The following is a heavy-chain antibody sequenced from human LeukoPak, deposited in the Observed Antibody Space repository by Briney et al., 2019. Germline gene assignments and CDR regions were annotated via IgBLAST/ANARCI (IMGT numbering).Heavy chain of an antibody. CDR2: ISYDGSNK. D-gene: IGHD2-2*01. CDR3: AKEGYCSSTSCQYYFDY. V-gene: IGHV3-30*18. J-gene: IGHJ4*02. CDR1: GFTFSSYG. Sequence: GGSLRLSCAASGFTFSSYGMHWVRQAPGKGLEWVAVISYDGSNKYYADSVKGRFTISTDNSKNTLYLQMNSLRAEDTAVYYCAKEGYCSSTSCQYYFDYWGQGTLVTVSS.